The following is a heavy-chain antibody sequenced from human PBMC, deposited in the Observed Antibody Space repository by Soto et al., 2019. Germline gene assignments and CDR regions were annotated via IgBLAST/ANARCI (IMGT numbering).Heavy chain of an antibody. CDR2: ISSSSSYI. J-gene: IGHJ4*02. CDR3: ARDLTAVESSGWKYYLDY. V-gene: IGHV3-21*01. D-gene: IGHD6-19*01. CDR1: GFTFSSYS. Sequence: GGSLRLSCAASGFTFSSYSMNWVRQAPGKGLEWVSSISSSSSYIYYADSVKGRFTISRDNAKNSLYLQRNSLRAEDTAVYYCARDLTAVESSGWKYYLDYGGQGTLVTVS.